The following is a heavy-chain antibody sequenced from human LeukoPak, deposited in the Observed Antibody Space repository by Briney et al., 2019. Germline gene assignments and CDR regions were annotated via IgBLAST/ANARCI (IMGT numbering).Heavy chain of an antibody. CDR1: GFSFSDYA. V-gene: IGHV3-11*04. J-gene: IGHJ3*02. CDR3: AKWEVRTDAFNI. CDR2: ISSSDTI. D-gene: IGHD1-26*01. Sequence: GGSLRLSCAASGFSFSDYAMSWIRQAPGKGLEWVSYISSSDTITNADSVKGRFPISRDNAKNSLYLQMNSLRAEDTAVYYCAKWEVRTDAFNIWGQGTMVTVSS.